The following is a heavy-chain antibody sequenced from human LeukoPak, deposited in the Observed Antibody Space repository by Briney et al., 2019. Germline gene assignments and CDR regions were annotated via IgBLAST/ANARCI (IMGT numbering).Heavy chain of an antibody. CDR2: IYYSGST. CDR1: GGSISSSYSY. Sequence: PSETLSLTCTVSGGSISSSYSYWGWIRQPPGKGLEWIGNIYYSGSTYYNPPLKSRVTISVDTSKNHFSLKLSSVTAADTAVYYCARDYGVGSTAFDYFWGQGTLVTVSS. V-gene: IGHV4-39*07. CDR3: ARDYGVGSTAFDYF. D-gene: IGHD1-26*01. J-gene: IGHJ4*02.